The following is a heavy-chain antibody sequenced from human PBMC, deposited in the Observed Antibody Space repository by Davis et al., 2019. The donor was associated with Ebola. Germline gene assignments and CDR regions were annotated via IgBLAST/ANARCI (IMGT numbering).Heavy chain of an antibody. CDR2: INPNDGRT. Sequence: AASVKVSCKASGYTFTNYYMHWVRQAPGQGLEWMGMINPNDGRTIYAQKFRGRVTVTRDTSTTTVYMDLSSLRSEDTALYYCTTPGGQDSGYDVFDIWSQGTMVTVSS. CDR1: GYTFTNYY. J-gene: IGHJ3*02. CDR3: TTPGGQDSGYDVFDI. V-gene: IGHV1-46*03. D-gene: IGHD5-12*01.